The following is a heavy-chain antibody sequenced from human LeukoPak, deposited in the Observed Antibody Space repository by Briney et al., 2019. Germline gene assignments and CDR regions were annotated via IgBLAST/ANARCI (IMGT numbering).Heavy chain of an antibody. Sequence: GGSLRLSCAASGFTFDTHGMHWVRQAPGKGLEWVAAIWFDGSVRHYSDAVKGRFTISRDNSLNTLYLQMNSLRVEDTAMYYCAKDTAIQFLEPAFWGQGTLVTVSS. J-gene: IGHJ4*02. CDR2: IWFDGSVR. CDR3: AKDTAIQFLEPAF. CDR1: GFTFDTHG. V-gene: IGHV3-33*06. D-gene: IGHD3-3*01.